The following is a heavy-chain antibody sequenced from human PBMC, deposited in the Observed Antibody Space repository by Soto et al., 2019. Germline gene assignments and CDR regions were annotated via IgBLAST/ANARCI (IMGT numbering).Heavy chain of an antibody. J-gene: IGHJ6*02. V-gene: IGHV3-23*01. Sequence: PGGSLRLSCAASGFTFSNYAMSWVRQPPGKGLEWVSTISDSGGSTYYADSVRGRFTISRDNSKNTLYLQMNSLRAEDTAVYYCAKHSVIRVAGIVHFFYGMDVWGQGTTVTVSS. CDR3: AKHSVIRVAGIVHFFYGMDV. CDR2: ISDSGGST. CDR1: GFTFSNYA. D-gene: IGHD6-19*01.